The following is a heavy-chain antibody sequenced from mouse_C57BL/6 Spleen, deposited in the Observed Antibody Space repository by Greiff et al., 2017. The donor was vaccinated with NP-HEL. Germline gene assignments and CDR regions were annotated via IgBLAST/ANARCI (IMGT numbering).Heavy chain of an antibody. J-gene: IGHJ4*01. D-gene: IGHD1-1*01. CDR2: ISYSGST. Sequence: EVKLMESGPGMVKPSQSLSLTCTVSGYSITSGYDWHWIRHLPGNKLEWMGYISYSGSTNYNPSLKSRISITHDTSKNHFFLKLNSVTTEDTATYYCAKGGDYYGSSYDAMDYWGQGTSVTVSS. V-gene: IGHV3-1*01. CDR1: GYSITSGYD. CDR3: AKGGDYYGSSYDAMDY.